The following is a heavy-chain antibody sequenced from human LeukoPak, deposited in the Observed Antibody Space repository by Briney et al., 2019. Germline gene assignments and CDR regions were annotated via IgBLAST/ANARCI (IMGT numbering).Heavy chain of an antibody. CDR3: ARANAYYYDSSGYYYVVGGYYYYYMDV. Sequence: GASVKVSCKASGYTFTSYGISWVRQAPGQGLEWMGWISAYNGNTNYAQKLQGRVTMTTDTSTSTAYMELRSLRSDDTAVYYCARANAYYYDSSGYYYVVGGYYYYYMDVWGKGTTVTISS. CDR2: ISAYNGNT. CDR1: GYTFTSYG. V-gene: IGHV1-18*01. J-gene: IGHJ6*03. D-gene: IGHD3-22*01.